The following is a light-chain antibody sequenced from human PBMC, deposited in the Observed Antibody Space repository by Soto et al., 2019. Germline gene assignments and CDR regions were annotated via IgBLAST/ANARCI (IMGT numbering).Light chain of an antibody. V-gene: IGKV1-6*02. CDR1: QGIGND. CDR2: AAA. J-gene: IGKJ4*01. Sequence: AIQMAQSPSSLSASVGDRVTITCRASQGIGNDVGWFQQKPGKAHKLLIYAAATLQSGVPSRFSGSRSGTDFTLTISSLQPEDFATYYCLQDHNYPLTFGGGTKVEIK. CDR3: LQDHNYPLT.